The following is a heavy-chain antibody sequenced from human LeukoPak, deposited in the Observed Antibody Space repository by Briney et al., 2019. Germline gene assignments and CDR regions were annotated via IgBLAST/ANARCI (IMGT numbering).Heavy chain of an antibody. CDR2: IYYSGST. D-gene: IGHD2-21*02. Sequence: SETLSLTCTVSGGSISSSSYYWGWIRQPPGKGLEWIGSIYYSGSTNYNPSLKSRVTISVDTSKNQYSLKLSSVTAADTAVYYCARGGDFPNWYFDYWGQGTLVTVSS. CDR3: ARGGDFPNWYFDY. CDR1: GGSISSSSYY. J-gene: IGHJ4*02. V-gene: IGHV4-39*07.